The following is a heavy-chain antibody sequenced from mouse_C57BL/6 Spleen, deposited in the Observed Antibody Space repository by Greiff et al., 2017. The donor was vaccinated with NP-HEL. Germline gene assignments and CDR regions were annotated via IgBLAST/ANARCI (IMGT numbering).Heavy chain of an antibody. Sequence: QVQLQQPGAELVMPGASVKLSCKASGYTFTSYWMHWVKQRPGQGLEWIGEIDPSDSYTNYNQKFKGKSTLTVDKSSSTAYMQLSSLTSEDSAVYYCARATGTWGYFDVWGTGTTGTGSS. D-gene: IGHD4-1*02. J-gene: IGHJ1*03. CDR1: GYTFTSYW. CDR2: IDPSDSYT. V-gene: IGHV1-69*01. CDR3: ARATGTWGYFDV.